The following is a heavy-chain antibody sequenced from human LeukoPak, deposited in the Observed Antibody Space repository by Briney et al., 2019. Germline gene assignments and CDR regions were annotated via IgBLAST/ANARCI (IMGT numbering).Heavy chain of an antibody. CDR2: INTGNGNT. Sequence: ASVKVSCKASGYTFTTYVMHWVRQAPGQRLEWMGWINTGNGNTKYSQKFQGRVTITRDTSASTAYMELSSLRSEDTAVYYCARVDQVRGVISLSFDYWGQGTLVTVSS. CDR3: ARVDQVRGVISLSFDY. J-gene: IGHJ4*02. V-gene: IGHV1-3*04. D-gene: IGHD3-10*01. CDR1: GYTFTTYV.